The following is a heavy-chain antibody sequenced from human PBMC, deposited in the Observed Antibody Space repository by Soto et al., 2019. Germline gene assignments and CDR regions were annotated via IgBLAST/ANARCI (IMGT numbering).Heavy chain of an antibody. CDR2: ISGSGGST. CDR3: AKDGCSGGDCYANFDS. CDR1: GFTFSSYA. J-gene: IGHJ4*02. Sequence: GGSLRLSCAASGFTFSSYAMSWVRQAPGKGLEWVSAISGSGGSTYYADSVKGRFTISRDNSKNTLYLQMNSLRAEDTAVYYCAKDGCSGGDCYANFDSWGQGTLVTVSS. D-gene: IGHD2-21*02. V-gene: IGHV3-23*01.